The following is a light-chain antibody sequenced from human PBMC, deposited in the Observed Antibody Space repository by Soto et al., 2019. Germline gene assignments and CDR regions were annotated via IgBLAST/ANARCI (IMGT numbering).Light chain of an antibody. CDR2: EVS. V-gene: IGLV2-8*01. Sequence: QSALTQPPSASGSPGQSVTITCTGTSSDVGGYNYVAWYQQHPGKAPKFIIYEVSKRPSGVPNRFSGSKSGNTASLTVSGLQAEDEADYCCSSYAGSNNFVVFGGGTKLTVL. CDR1: SSDVGGYNY. J-gene: IGLJ2*01. CDR3: SSYAGSNNFVV.